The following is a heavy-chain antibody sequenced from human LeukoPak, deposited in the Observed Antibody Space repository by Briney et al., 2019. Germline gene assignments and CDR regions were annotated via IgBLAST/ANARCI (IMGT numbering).Heavy chain of an antibody. V-gene: IGHV1-8*03. J-gene: IGHJ5*02. CDR2: MNPNSGNT. Sequence: GASVKVSCKASGYTFTSYDINWVRQATGQGLEWMGWMNPNSGNTGYAQKFQGRVTITRNTSISTAYMGLSSLRSEDTAVYYCARGGYYGFWSGYSSNWFEPWGQGTLVTVSS. CDR1: GYTFTSYD. D-gene: IGHD3-3*01. CDR3: ARGGYYGFWSGYSSNWFEP.